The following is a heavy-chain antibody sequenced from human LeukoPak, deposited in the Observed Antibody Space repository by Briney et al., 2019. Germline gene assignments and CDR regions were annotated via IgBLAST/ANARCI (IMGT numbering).Heavy chain of an antibody. CDR2: IIPIPGIA. Sequence: ASVKVSCKASGGTFSSYAISWVRQAPGQGLEWMGRIIPIPGIANYAQKFQGRVTITADKSTSTAYMELSSLRSEDTAVYYCARDRTIAVAGTQSDYWGQGTLVTVSS. J-gene: IGHJ4*02. D-gene: IGHD6-19*01. CDR1: GGTFSSYA. CDR3: ARDRTIAVAGTQSDY. V-gene: IGHV1-69*04.